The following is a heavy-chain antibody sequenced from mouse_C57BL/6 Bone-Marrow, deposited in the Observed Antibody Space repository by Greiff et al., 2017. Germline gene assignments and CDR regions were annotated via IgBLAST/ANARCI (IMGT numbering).Heavy chain of an antibody. D-gene: IGHD1-1*01. CDR1: GYTFTSYD. CDR3: ARSPITTVVAPSAMDY. V-gene: IGHV1-85*01. Sequence: VQLQQSGPELVKPGASVKLSCKASGYTFTSYDINWVKQRPGQGLEWIGWIYPRDGSTKYNEKFKGKATLTVNTSSSTAYMELHSLTSQGSAVYYCARSPITTVVAPSAMDYGGQGTPATVSS. CDR2: IYPRDGST. J-gene: IGHJ4*01.